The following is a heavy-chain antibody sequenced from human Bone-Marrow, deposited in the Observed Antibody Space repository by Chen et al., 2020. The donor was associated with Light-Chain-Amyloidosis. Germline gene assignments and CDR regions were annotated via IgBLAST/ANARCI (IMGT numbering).Heavy chain of an antibody. CDR1: GGFFSGYY. J-gene: IGHJ4*02. CDR3: ARDSGYQTH. CDR2: INHSGTT. D-gene: IGHD3-22*01. Sequence: QVQLQQWGAGRLKPSETLSLTCAVYGGFFSGYYWSWIRQPPGKGLEWIGEINHSGTTNYNPSLKSRVTISVDTSKHQSSLKLSSVTAADTAVYYCARDSGYQTHWSQETLVTVSS. V-gene: IGHV4-34*01.